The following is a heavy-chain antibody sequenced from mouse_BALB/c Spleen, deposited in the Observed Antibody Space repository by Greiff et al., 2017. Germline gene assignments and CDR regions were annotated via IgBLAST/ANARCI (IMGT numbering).Heavy chain of an antibody. Sequence: EVQGVESGGGLVKPGGSLKLSCAASGFTFSSYAMSWVRQTPEKRLEWVATISSGGSYTYYPDSVKGRFTISRDNAKNTLYLQMSSLRSEDTAMYYCALGDYAMDYWGQGTSVTVSS. CDR1: GFTFSSYA. J-gene: IGHJ4*01. CDR3: ALGDYAMDY. V-gene: IGHV5-9-3*01. CDR2: ISSGGSYT.